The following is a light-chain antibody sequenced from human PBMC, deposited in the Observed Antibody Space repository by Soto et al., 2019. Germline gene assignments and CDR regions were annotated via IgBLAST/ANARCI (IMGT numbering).Light chain of an antibody. J-gene: IGKJ2*01. CDR2: DTS. CDR1: QSVDTF. CDR3: QVRTEWPPFMSS. Sequence: EIVLTQSPATLSLSPGERATLSCRASQSVDTFLAWYQQKPGRTPRLLIYDTSNRATGIPPRFSGSGSGTDFTLTISRLEPEDFAVYYCQVRTEWPPFMSSFGQGTKLEVK. V-gene: IGKV3-11*01.